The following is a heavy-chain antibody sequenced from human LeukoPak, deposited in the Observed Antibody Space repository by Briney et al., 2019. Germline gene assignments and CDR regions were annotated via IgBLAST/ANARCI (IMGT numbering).Heavy chain of an antibody. D-gene: IGHD2-15*01. Sequence: HPGGPLRLSCVASGFTYSSYPMSWVREAPGKGVEGVSDIIYSGVITYYADSVKGRFTISRDNSKNTMYLQMNSLRAEDTALYYCAKVNGYCSGGSCYSSGSYYYYGMDVWRKGTTVTVS. CDR3: AKVNGYCSGGSCYSSGSYYYYGMDV. J-gene: IGHJ6*04. CDR1: GFTYSSYP. V-gene: IGHV3-23*01. CDR2: IIYSGVIT.